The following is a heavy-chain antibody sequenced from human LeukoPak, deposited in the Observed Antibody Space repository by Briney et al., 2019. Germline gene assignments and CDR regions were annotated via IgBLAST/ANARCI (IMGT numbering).Heavy chain of an antibody. V-gene: IGHV4-34*01. CDR2: INHSGST. Sequence: PSETLSLTCAVYGGSFSGYYWSWIRQPPGKGLEWIGEINHSGSTNYNPSLKSRVTISVDTSKNQFSLKLSSVTAADTAVYYCARGRMGIAAAGTFDYWGQGTLVTVSS. J-gene: IGHJ4*02. CDR3: ARGRMGIAAAGTFDY. D-gene: IGHD6-13*01. CDR1: GGSFSGYY.